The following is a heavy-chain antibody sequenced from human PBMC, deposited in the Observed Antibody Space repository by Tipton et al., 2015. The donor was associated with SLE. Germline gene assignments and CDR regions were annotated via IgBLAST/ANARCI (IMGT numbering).Heavy chain of an antibody. CDR1: GFRFSSYE. V-gene: IGHV3-48*03. D-gene: IGHD6-6*01. CDR3: TIEYSSSDAFDF. Sequence: GSLRLSCAASGFRFSSYEMNWVRQAPGKGLEGVSYISGSGTNKYYADSVKGRFTISRDNAKNSLYLQMNSLRAEDTALYYCTIEYSSSDAFDFWGQGTLVTVSS. J-gene: IGHJ4*02. CDR2: ISGSGTNK.